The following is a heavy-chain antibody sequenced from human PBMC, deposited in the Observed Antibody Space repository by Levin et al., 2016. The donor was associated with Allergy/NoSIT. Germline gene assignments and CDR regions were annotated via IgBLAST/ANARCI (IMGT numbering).Heavy chain of an antibody. J-gene: IGHJ5*02. CDR1: GFTFSSYA. CDR3: AKDEGSGYYYDIGWFDP. D-gene: IGHD3-22*01. Sequence: GGSLRLSCAASGFTFSSYAMSWVRQAPGKGLEWVSAISGSGGSTYYADSVKGRFTISRDNSKNTLYLQMNSLRAEDTAVYYCAKDEGSGYYYDIGWFDPWGQGTLVTVSS. CDR2: ISGSGGST. V-gene: IGHV3-23*01.